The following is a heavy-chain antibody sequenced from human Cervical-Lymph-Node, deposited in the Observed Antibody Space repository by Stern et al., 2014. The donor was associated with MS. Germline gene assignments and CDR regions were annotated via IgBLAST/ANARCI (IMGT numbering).Heavy chain of an antibody. V-gene: IGHV3-11*01. J-gene: IGHJ3*02. CDR3: ARDGEVVRAFDI. CDR1: GFTFSDYY. D-gene: IGHD2-15*01. CDR2: ISSSGSTI. Sequence: VQLVQSGGGLVKPGGSLRLSCAASGFTFSDYYMSWILQAPGKGLEGGSYISSSGSTIYYADSVKGRFTISRDNAKNSLYLQMNSLRAEDTAVYYCARDGEVVRAFDIWGQGTMVTVSS.